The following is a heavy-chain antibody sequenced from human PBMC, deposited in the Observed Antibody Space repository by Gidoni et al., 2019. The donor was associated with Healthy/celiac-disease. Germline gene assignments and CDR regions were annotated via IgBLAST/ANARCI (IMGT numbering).Heavy chain of an antibody. CDR3: ARDPPHGAATASYYYGMDV. CDR1: GFPFSDYY. CDR2: ISSSGSTI. D-gene: IGHD2-21*02. Sequence: QVQLVESGGCLVKPGGSLRLSCAASGFPFSDYYLSWIRQAPGKGLEWVSYISSSGSTIYYADSVKGRFTISRDNAKNSLYLQMNSLRAEDTAVYYCARDPPHGAATASYYYGMDVWGQGTTVTVSS. V-gene: IGHV3-11*01. J-gene: IGHJ6*02.